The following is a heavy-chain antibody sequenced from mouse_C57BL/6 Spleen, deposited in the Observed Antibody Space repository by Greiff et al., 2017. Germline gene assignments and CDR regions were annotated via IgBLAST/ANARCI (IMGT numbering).Heavy chain of an antibody. J-gene: IGHJ1*03. CDR1: GFSLTSYG. CDR2: IWRGGST. D-gene: IGHD2-3*01. CDR3: AKNEGYPYWYFDV. Sequence: QVHVKQSGPGLVQPSQSLSITCTVSGFSLTSYGVHWVRQSPGKGLEWLGVIWRGGSTDYNAAFKSRLSITKDNSKSQVFFKMNSLQADDTAIYYCAKNEGYPYWYFDVWGTGTTVTVSS. V-gene: IGHV2-5*01.